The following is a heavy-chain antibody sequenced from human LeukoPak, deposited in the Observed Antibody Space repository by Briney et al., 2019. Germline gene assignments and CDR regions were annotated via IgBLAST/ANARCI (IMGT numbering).Heavy chain of an antibody. Sequence: SETLSLTCTVSGGSISSGSYYWSWIRQPAGKGLEWIGRIYTSGSTNYNPSLKSRVTISVDTSKNQFSLKLRAVTAADTAVYYCARVGWELLTNWYFDLWGRGTLVTVSS. V-gene: IGHV4-61*02. CDR2: IYTSGST. CDR1: GGSISSGSYY. J-gene: IGHJ2*01. CDR3: ARVGWELLTNWYFDL. D-gene: IGHD1-7*01.